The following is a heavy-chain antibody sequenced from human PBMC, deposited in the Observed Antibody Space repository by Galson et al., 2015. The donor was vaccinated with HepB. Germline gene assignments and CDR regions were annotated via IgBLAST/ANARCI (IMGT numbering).Heavy chain of an antibody. CDR1: GGSLNTYS. CDR3: ARDSGDSGSPLKLHWFFDL. J-gene: IGHJ2*01. D-gene: IGHD1-26*01. CDR2: TIPILDIS. Sequence: SVKVSCKASGGSLNTYSISWVRQAPGQGLEWMGRTIPILDISNYAQKFQGRVTITADKSTSTAFMELSSLRSEDTALYYCARDSGDSGSPLKLHWFFDLWGRGTLVTVSS. V-gene: IGHV1-69*04.